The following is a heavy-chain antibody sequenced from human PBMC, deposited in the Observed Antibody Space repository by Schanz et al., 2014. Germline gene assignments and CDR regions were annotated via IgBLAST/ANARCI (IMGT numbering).Heavy chain of an antibody. V-gene: IGHV3-48*01. D-gene: IGHD3-22*01. CDR2: ISGSSSTK. Sequence: EVQLLESGGGFVQPGGSLRLSCAASGFSFSDYSMNWVRQAPGKGLEWVSYISGSSSTKYYADSVKGRFTISRDNSMNTVYLQMNSLRAEDTAVYYCAKQHGVIQQVSDYWGQGTLVTVSS. CDR1: GFSFSDYS. CDR3: AKQHGVIQQVSDY. J-gene: IGHJ4*02.